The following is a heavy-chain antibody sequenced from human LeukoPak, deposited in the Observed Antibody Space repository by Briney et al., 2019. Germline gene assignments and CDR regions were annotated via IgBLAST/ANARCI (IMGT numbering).Heavy chain of an antibody. V-gene: IGHV4-39*07. Sequence: PSETLSLTCTVSGGSISSGGYYWSWIRQPPGKGLEWIGSIYYSGSTYYNPSLKSRVTISVDTSKNQFSLKLSSVTAADTAVYYCARDQIGYCTNGVCYTRNWFDPWGQGTLVTVSS. CDR1: GGSISSGGYY. D-gene: IGHD2-8*01. J-gene: IGHJ5*02. CDR3: ARDQIGYCTNGVCYTRNWFDP. CDR2: IYYSGST.